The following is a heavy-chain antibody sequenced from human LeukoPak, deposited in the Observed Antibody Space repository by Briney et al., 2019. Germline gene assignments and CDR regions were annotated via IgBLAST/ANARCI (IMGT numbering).Heavy chain of an antibody. J-gene: IGHJ4*02. CDR2: IKSKTDGGTI. CDR1: GFTFSNAW. Sequence: GGSLRLSCAASGFTFSNAWMNWVRQAPGKGLEWVGRIKSKTDGGTIDYAAPVKGRFTISRDDSKNTLYLQMNSLKTEDTAVYYCTTLNSLYRDMVRGVMVLWGQGTLVTVSS. D-gene: IGHD3-10*01. CDR3: TTLNSLYRDMVRGVMVL. V-gene: IGHV3-15*07.